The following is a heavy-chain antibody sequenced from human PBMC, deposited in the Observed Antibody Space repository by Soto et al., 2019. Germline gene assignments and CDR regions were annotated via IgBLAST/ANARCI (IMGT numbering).Heavy chain of an antibody. CDR3: ARALTYYYAMDV. CDR2: ISTQNGNT. V-gene: IGHV1-18*01. Sequence: ASVKVSCKTSGYIFTSYDISWVRQAPGHGLEWMGWISTQNGNTDYAEKLRGRVTMTTDTSTSTAYVELRSLRSDDRAVYYCARALTYYYAMDVWGQGTTVTVSS. J-gene: IGHJ6*02. CDR1: GYIFTSYD.